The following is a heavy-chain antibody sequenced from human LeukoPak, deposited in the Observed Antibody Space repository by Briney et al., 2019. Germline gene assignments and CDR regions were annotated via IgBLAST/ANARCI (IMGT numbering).Heavy chain of an antibody. J-gene: IGHJ4*02. V-gene: IGHV3-48*03. CDR3: AGGYDSSAYYYSLNY. CDR2: ISSSGSTI. Sequence: QAGGSLRLSCAASGFTFSSYEMNWVRQAPGKGLEWVSHISSSGSTIYYADSVKGRFTISRDNAKNSLSLQMTSLRAEGTAVYYCAGGYDSSAYYYSLNYWGQGTLVTVSS. D-gene: IGHD3-22*01. CDR1: GFTFSSYE.